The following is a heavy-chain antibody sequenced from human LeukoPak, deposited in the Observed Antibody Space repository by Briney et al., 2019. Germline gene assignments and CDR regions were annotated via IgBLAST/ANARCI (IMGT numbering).Heavy chain of an antibody. CDR1: GYTLTELS. CDR2: FDPEDGET. CDR3: ATGPDYGDYAADGY. Sequence: ASVKVSCKVSGYTLTELSMHWVRQAPGKGLEWMGGFDPEDGETIYAQKFQGRVTMTEGTSTDTAYMELSSLRSEDTAVYYCATGPDYGDYAADGYWGQGTLVTVSS. D-gene: IGHD4-17*01. V-gene: IGHV1-24*01. J-gene: IGHJ4*02.